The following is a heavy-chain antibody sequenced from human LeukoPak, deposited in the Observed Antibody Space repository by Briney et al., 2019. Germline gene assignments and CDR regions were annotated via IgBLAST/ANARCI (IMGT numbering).Heavy chain of an antibody. V-gene: IGHV1-69*05. CDR1: GGTFSSYA. CDR2: IIPIFGTA. J-gene: IGHJ4*02. D-gene: IGHD6-6*01. Sequence: ASVKVSCKASGGTFSSYAIIWVRQAPGQGLEWMGGIIPIFGTANYAQKFQGRVTITTDESTSTAYMELSSLRSEDTAVYYCARASSSEENNFDYWGQGTLVTVSS. CDR3: ARASSSEENNFDY.